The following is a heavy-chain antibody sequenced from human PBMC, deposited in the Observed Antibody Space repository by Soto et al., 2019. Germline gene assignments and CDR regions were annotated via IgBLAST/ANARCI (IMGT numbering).Heavy chain of an antibody. D-gene: IGHD1-26*01. CDR3: AREGASGFGMDV. J-gene: IGHJ6*02. CDR2: IYTSGST. CDR1: GGSIRSYY. Sequence: SETLSLTCTVSGGSIRSYYWSWIRQPAGKPLEWIGRIYTSGSTNYNPSLKSRVTMPVDTSKNQFSLTLSSVTAADTAVYYCAREGASGFGMDVWGQGNTVTVSS. V-gene: IGHV4-4*07.